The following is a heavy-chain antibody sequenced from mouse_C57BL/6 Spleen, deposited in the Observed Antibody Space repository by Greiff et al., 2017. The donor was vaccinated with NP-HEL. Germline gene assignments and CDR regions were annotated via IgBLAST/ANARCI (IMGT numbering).Heavy chain of an antibody. Sequence: QVQLQQSGAELARPGASVKLSCKASGYTFTSYGISWVKQRTGQGLEWIGEIYPRSGNTYYNEKFKGKATLTADKSSSTAYMELRSLTSEDSAVYFCTGTDYYAMDYWGQGTSVTVSS. J-gene: IGHJ4*01. CDR1: GYTFTSYG. CDR3: TGTDYYAMDY. CDR2: IYPRSGNT. D-gene: IGHD4-1*01. V-gene: IGHV1-81*01.